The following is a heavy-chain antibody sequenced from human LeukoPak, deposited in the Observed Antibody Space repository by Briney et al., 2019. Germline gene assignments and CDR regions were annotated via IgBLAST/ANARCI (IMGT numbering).Heavy chain of an antibody. CDR2: IFYSGRT. CDR3: ARVGYSSSIDY. Sequence: SETLSLTCTVSGGSISSSNYYWGWIRQPPGTGLECIGSIFYSGRTYYNPSLKSRVTISVDTSMNQFSLKLSSVTAADTAVYYCARVGYSSSIDYWGQGTPVTVSS. D-gene: IGHD6-6*01. V-gene: IGHV4-39*07. J-gene: IGHJ4*02. CDR1: GGSISSSNYY.